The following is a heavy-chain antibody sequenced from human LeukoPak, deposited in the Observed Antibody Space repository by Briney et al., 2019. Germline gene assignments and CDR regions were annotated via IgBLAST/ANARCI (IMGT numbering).Heavy chain of an antibody. Sequence: PSETLSLTCTVSGDSIGSHYWSWIRQPPGKGLEWIGYIFYVGSTNYNPSLKSRVTISVDTSKNQFSLKLSSVTAADTAVYYCARVAPREYYYYYYMDVWGKGTTVTVSS. J-gene: IGHJ6*03. V-gene: IGHV4-59*11. D-gene: IGHD5-12*01. CDR2: IFYVGST. CDR3: ARVAPREYYYYYYMDV. CDR1: GDSIGSHY.